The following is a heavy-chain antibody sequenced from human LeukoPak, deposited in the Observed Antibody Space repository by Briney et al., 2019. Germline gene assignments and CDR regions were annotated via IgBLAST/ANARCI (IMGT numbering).Heavy chain of an antibody. CDR2: IEYDGTDT. CDR3: ARNRLRATATYMDV. CDR1: GFSFSDYT. D-gene: IGHD2-15*01. Sequence: GGSLRLSCAASGFSFSDYTMNWVRQAPGKGLEWVAFIEYDGTDTHFADSVRGRFTISRDNSEDTLYLQIITLRAVDTAVYYCARNRLRATATYMDVWGKGTTVTVSS. J-gene: IGHJ6*04. V-gene: IGHV3-30*02.